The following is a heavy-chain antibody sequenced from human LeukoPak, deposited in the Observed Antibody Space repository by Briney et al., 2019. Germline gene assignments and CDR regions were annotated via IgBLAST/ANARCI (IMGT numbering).Heavy chain of an antibody. D-gene: IGHD6-13*01. CDR2: INHSGST. V-gene: IGHV4-34*01. CDR1: GGSFSGYY. J-gene: IGHJ4*02. CDR3: AKDRAQQLVLDF. Sequence: SETLSLTCAVYGGSFSGYYWSWIRQPPGKGLEWMGEINHSGSTNYNPSLKSRVTISVDTSKNQFSLKLSSVTAADTAVYYCAKDRAQQLVLDFWGQGTLVTVSS.